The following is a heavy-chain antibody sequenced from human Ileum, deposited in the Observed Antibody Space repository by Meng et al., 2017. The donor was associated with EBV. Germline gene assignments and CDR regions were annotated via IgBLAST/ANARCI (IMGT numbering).Heavy chain of an antibody. CDR2: MYPTGPT. CDR3: VRGGTYYLSY. V-gene: IGHV4-4*02. Sequence: QVALQESGPGLVKASGTLYLTCAISGGSIRSDYWWSWVRQSPEKGLEWIGEMYPTGPTYYNPSLKGRVSISIDKSKNQLSLKLNSVTAADTAVYYCVRGGTYYLSYWGQGSLVTVSS. D-gene: IGHD1-26*01. CDR1: GGSIRSDYW. J-gene: IGHJ4*02.